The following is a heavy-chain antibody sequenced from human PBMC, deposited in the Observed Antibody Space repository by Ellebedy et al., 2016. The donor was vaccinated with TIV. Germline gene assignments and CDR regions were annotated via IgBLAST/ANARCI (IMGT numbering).Heavy chain of an antibody. CDR1: GFSLSTDRVS. V-gene: IGHV2-70*11. Sequence: SGPTLVKPTQTLTLTCTFSGFSLSTDRVSVSWIRQPPGKALELLARIDLDDDKYYNTSLRTRLTISKDSSRNQVVLTMANMDPVDTGMYYCARTVSSGWLMDYWGQGTFVTVSA. CDR2: IDLDDDK. CDR3: ARTVSSGWLMDY. D-gene: IGHD6-19*01. J-gene: IGHJ4*02.